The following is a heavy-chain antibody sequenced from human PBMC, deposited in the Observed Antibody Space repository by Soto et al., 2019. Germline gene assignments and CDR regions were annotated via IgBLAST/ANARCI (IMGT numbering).Heavy chain of an antibody. V-gene: IGHV1-18*01. CDR3: ARVLRFLEWLPDAFDI. Sequence: AASVKVSCKASGYTFTSYGISWVRQAPGQGLEWMGWISAYNGNTNYAQKLQGRVTMTTDTSTSTAYMELRSLRSDDTAVYYCARVLRFLEWLPDAFDIWGQGTMVTVSS. CDR2: ISAYNGNT. CDR1: GYTFTSYG. J-gene: IGHJ3*02. D-gene: IGHD3-3*01.